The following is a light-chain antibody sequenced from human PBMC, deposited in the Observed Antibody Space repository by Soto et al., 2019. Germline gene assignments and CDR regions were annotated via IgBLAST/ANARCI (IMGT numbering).Light chain of an antibody. V-gene: IGKV3-20*01. CDR3: QQYGGSRWT. Sequence: EIVLTQSPGTLSLSPGERATLSCRASQSVSSTYLAWYQQKPGQAPRLLIYGASNRATGIPDRFSGSGSGTHFTLTISRLEPEAFAVYYYQQYGGSRWTFGQGT. CDR1: QSVSSTY. CDR2: GAS. J-gene: IGKJ1*01.